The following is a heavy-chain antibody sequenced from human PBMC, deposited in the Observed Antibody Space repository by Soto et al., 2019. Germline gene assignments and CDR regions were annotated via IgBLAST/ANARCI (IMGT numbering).Heavy chain of an antibody. Sequence: QVQLQESGPGLVKPSETLSLTCTVSGGSISSYYWSWIRQPPGKGLEWIGYIYYSGSTNYNPSLKSRVTISVDTSKNQFSLKLSSVTAADTAVYYCARVYLPASRGARPARQWLDLNAFDIWGQGTMVTVSS. D-gene: IGHD6-19*01. CDR2: IYYSGST. J-gene: IGHJ3*02. CDR3: ARVYLPASRGARPARQWLDLNAFDI. CDR1: GGSISSYY. V-gene: IGHV4-59*01.